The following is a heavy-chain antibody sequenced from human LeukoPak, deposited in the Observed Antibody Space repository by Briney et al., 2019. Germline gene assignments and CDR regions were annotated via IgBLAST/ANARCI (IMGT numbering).Heavy chain of an antibody. CDR1: GASLTDGCY. CDR3: AREILGSSGYYGDF. Sequence: SETLSLTCSVSGASLTDGCYWSWIRQQPGKGLEWIGYIYYSGSTYYNPSFESRVSMSVDTSKKQFSLKLSSVTAADTGVYYCAREILGSSGYYGDFWGQGTPVTVSS. V-gene: IGHV4-31*02. D-gene: IGHD6-19*01. CDR2: IYYSGST. J-gene: IGHJ4*02.